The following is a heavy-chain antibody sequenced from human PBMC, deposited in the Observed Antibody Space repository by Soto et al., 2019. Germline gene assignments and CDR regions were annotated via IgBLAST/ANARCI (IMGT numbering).Heavy chain of an antibody. CDR1: GYSFTSYW. V-gene: IGHV5-51*01. Sequence: GESLKISCKGSGYSFTSYWIGWVRQMPGKGLEWMGIIYPGDSDTRYSPSFQGQVTISADKSISTAYLQWSSLKASDTAMYYCAGGGVRGVITRTRDYYGMDVWGQGTTVPV. CDR3: AGGGVRGVITRTRDYYGMDV. D-gene: IGHD3-10*01. CDR2: IYPGDSDT. J-gene: IGHJ6*02.